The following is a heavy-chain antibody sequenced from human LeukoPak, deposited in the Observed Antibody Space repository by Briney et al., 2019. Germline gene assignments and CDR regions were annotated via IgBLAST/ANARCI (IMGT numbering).Heavy chain of an antibody. CDR1: GGSISSYY. D-gene: IGHD6-13*01. CDR2: IYYSGST. V-gene: IGHV4-59*08. Sequence: SETLSLTCTVSGGSISSYYWSWIRQPPGKGLEWIGYIYYSGSTNYNPSLKSRVTISVDTSKNQFSLKLSSVTAADTAVYYCARVSLAGSIDYWGQGTLVTVSS. J-gene: IGHJ4*02. CDR3: ARVSLAGSIDY.